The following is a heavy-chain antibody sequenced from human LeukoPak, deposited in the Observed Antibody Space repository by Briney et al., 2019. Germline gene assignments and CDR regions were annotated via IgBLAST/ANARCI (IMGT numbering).Heavy chain of an antibody. Sequence: SETLSLTCTVSGGSISGYYWSWIRQPPGKGLEWVGYISYSGSTNYNPSLKSPVTISIDTSKNQFSLKVSSVTAADTAVYYCAKWVAALWEERYYFDYWGQGTLVTVSS. CDR1: GGSISGYY. J-gene: IGHJ4*02. CDR2: ISYSGST. D-gene: IGHD6-13*01. V-gene: IGHV4-59*12. CDR3: AKWVAALWEERYYFDY.